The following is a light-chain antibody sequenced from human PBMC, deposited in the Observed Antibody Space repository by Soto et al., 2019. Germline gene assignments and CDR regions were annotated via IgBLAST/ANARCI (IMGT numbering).Light chain of an antibody. CDR1: QSVSSSY. Sequence: EIVLTQSPGTLSLCPGERATLSCRASQSVSSSYLAWYQQKPGQAPRLLIYGASSRATGIPDRFSGSGSGTDFTLTISRLEPEDFAVYYCQQFGSSPLFTFGSGTKVDVK. CDR2: GAS. V-gene: IGKV3-20*01. CDR3: QQFGSSPLFT. J-gene: IGKJ3*01.